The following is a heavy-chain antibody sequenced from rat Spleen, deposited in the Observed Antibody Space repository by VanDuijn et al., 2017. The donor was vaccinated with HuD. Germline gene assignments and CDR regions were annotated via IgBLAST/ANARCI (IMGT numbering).Heavy chain of an antibody. J-gene: IGHJ2*01. D-gene: IGHD1-2*01. CDR2: VWSDGDT. CDR1: GFSLNNYG. CDR3: ARAGSAAISLGNWFAY. Sequence: QVQLKESGPGLVQPSQTLSLTCTVSGFSLNNYGVIWVRQPPGKGLEWMGVVWSDGDTSYNSALKSRLSISRDTSKSQVFLKMSSLQTEDTATYYCARAGSAAISLGNWFAYWGQGVMVTVSS. V-gene: IGHV2-32*01.